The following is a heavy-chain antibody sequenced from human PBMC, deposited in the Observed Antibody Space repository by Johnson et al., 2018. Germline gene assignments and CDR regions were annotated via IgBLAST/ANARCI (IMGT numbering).Heavy chain of an antibody. J-gene: IGHJ6*03. D-gene: IGHD3-10*01. CDR2: ISYDGSNK. CDR1: GFTFSSYG. V-gene: IGHV3-30*18. Sequence: VQLVESGGGVVQPGRSLRLSCAASGFTFSSYGMHWVRQAPGKGLEWVAVISYDGSNKYYADSVKGRFPISRDNSKNTLYMQMNSLRAEDTGGDYGAKDAFKTPDGSGSLSVVYYMDVWGKGTTVTVSS. CDR3: AKDAFKTPDGSGSLSVVYYMDV.